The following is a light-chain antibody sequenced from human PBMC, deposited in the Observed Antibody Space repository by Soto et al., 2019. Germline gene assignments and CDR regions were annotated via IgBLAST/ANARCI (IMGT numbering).Light chain of an antibody. CDR1: QSVSSSY. CDR2: GAS. V-gene: IGKV3-20*01. Sequence: EIVLTHSPGTLSLSPCERAALSFSASQSVSSSYLAWYQQKPGQAPRLLIYGASSRATGIPDRFSGSGSGTDFTPTISRLEPEDFAVYYCQQYGSSPPITFGGGTKVDI. J-gene: IGKJ4*01. CDR3: QQYGSSPPIT.